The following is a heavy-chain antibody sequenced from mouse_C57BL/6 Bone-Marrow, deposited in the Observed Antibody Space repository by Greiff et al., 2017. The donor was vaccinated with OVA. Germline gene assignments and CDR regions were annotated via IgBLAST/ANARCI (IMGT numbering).Heavy chain of an antibody. D-gene: IGHD1-1*01. V-gene: IGHV10-3*01. CDR3: VRWPYYGSSYGYFDV. CDR1: GFTFNTYA. J-gene: IGHJ1*03. CDR2: IRSKSSNYAT. Sequence: EVQLVESGGGLVQPKGSLKLSCAASGFTFNTYAMHWVRQAPGKGLEWVARIRSKSSNYATYYADSVKDRFTISRDDSQSMLYLQMNNLKTEDTAMYYCVRWPYYGSSYGYFDVWGTGTTVTVSS.